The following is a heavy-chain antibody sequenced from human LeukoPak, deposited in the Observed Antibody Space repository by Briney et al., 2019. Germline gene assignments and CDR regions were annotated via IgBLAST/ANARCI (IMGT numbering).Heavy chain of an antibody. CDR1: GFIFSDYA. CDR2: INGRGGTT. J-gene: IGHJ4*02. V-gene: IGHV3-23*01. D-gene: IGHD6-6*01. Sequence: GGSLRLSCAASGFIFSDYAMNWVRQAPGKGLEWVPAINGRGGTTYYADSVKGRFTISRDNSETTLYLQMNSLRAEDTAVYYCAKDPAAFGNSSPTSDYWGQGTLVTVSS. CDR3: AKDPAAFGNSSPTSDY.